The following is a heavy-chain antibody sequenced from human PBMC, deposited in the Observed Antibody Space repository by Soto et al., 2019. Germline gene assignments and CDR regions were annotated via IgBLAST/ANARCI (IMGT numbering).Heavy chain of an antibody. D-gene: IGHD2-2*01. CDR2: IIPIFGTA. CDR1: GGTFSSYA. J-gene: IGHJ6*02. V-gene: IGHV1-69*06. Sequence: ASVKVSCKASGGTFSSYAISWVRQAPGQGLEWMGGIIPIFGTANYAQKFQGRVTITADKSTSTAYMELSSLRSEDTAVYYCARSDIVVVPAAPGGVYYYYGMDVWGQGTTVTVSS. CDR3: ARSDIVVVPAAPGGVYYYYGMDV.